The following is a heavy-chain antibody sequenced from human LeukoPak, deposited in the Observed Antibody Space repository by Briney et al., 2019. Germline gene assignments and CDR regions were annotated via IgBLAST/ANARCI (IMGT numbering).Heavy chain of an antibody. CDR1: GYTFADYY. D-gene: IGHD5-18*01. Sequence: ASVKDSCKASGYTFADYYMHWVRQAPGQGLEWMGWINPNSGGTNYAQKFQGRVTMTRDTSISTAYMELSSLRFDDTAVYYCARDQGYSYGYAGDYWGQGTLVTVSS. V-gene: IGHV1-2*02. CDR2: INPNSGGT. J-gene: IGHJ4*02. CDR3: ARDQGYSYGYAGDY.